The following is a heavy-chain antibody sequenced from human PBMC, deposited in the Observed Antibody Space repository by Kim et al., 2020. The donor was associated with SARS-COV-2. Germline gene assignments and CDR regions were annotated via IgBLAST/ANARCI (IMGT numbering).Heavy chain of an antibody. D-gene: IGHD4-17*01. CDR3: ARDYPYGDYAFDI. V-gene: IGHV4-39*02. J-gene: IGHJ3*02. Sequence: YYNPSLKSRVTISIDTSKNPFSLKLRSVTAADTAVYFCARDYPYGDYAFDIWGQGTMVLVSS.